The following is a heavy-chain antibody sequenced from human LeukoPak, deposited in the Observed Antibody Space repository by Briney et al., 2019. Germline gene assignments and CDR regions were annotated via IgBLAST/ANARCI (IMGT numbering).Heavy chain of an antibody. CDR1: GGSISIYY. V-gene: IGHV4-59*01. J-gene: IGHJ6*03. Sequence: SETLSLTCAASGGSISIYYWSCIRQPPGKGLEWIGDIYYSGNTDYNTSLTSRVTRSVDTSKNQLSLKLSSVTAADTAVYYCARDEGYYMDGWGKGTTVTVSS. CDR3: ARDEGYYMDG. CDR2: IYYSGNT.